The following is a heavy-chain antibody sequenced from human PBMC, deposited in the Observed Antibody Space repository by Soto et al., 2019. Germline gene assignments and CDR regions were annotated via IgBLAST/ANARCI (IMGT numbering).Heavy chain of an antibody. V-gene: IGHV1-69*13. CDR3: ARVINMIVVGYYGMDV. J-gene: IGHJ6*02. D-gene: IGHD3-22*01. Sequence: VASVKVSCKASGGTFSSYAISWVRQAPGQGLEWMGGIIPVFGTANYAQKFQGRVTITADESTSTAYMELSSLRSEDTAVYYCARVINMIVVGYYGMDVWGQGTTVTVSS. CDR1: GGTFSSYA. CDR2: IIPVFGTA.